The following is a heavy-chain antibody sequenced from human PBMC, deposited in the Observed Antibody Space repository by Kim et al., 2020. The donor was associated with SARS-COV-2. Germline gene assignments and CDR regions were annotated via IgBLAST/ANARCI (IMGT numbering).Heavy chain of an antibody. V-gene: IGHV3-7*01. Sequence: GGSLRLSCAASGFTFSSYWMSWVRQAPGKGLEWVANIKQDGSEKYYVDSVKGRFTISRDNAKNSLYLQMNSLRAEDTAVYYCARDLARWLPRHRGKGFDYWGQGTLVTVSS. D-gene: IGHD5-12*01. CDR2: IKQDGSEK. J-gene: IGHJ4*02. CDR3: ARDLARWLPRHRGKGFDY. CDR1: GFTFSSYW.